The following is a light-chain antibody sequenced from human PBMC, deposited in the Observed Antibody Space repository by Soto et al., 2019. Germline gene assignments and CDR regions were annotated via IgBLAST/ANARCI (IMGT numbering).Light chain of an antibody. CDR3: QHYNNWPFT. CDR2: GAS. Sequence: EIVMTQSPATLSVSPGERATLSCRASQSVSSNLAWYQQKPGQAPRLLIFGASTRATGIPARFSGSGSGTEFTLTISSLQSADFAVYYCQHYNNWPFTFGGGTKVEIQ. J-gene: IGKJ4*01. V-gene: IGKV3-15*01. CDR1: QSVSSN.